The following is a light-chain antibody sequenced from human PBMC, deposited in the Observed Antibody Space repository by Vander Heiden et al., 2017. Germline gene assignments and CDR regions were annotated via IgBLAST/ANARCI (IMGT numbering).Light chain of an antibody. CDR1: SNDIGGYKY. Sequence: QSALTQPASLSGSPGPPITISCTGTSNDIGGYKYVSWYQQHPGKVPELIIYDVTNRPAGVSDRFSGSKSGNTASLTISALQPEDEADYYCSSYTSTSTLVFGGGTKLTVL. J-gene: IGLJ2*01. CDR2: DVT. V-gene: IGLV2-14*03. CDR3: SSYTSTSTLV.